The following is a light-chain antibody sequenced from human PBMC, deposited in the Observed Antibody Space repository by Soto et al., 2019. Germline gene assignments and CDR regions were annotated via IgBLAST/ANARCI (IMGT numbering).Light chain of an antibody. J-gene: IGKJ5*01. V-gene: IGKV3-20*01. CDR1: QSVDSNY. Sequence: EIVLTQSPATLSLSPGEEATLSCRASQSVDSNYLAWYQQKPGQTPRLIIYGASGRADGIPHRFSGSGFGTDFTLTISKVEPEDFAVYYCQQYGTPRSVTFGQGTRLDI. CDR2: GAS. CDR3: QQYGTPRSVT.